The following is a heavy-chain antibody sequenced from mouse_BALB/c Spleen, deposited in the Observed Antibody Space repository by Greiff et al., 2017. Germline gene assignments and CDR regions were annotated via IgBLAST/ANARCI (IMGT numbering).Heavy chain of an antibody. J-gene: IGHJ2*01. D-gene: IGHD1-2*01. CDR2: ISYSGST. CDR3: ARVLRLEDYFDY. Sequence: EVKLVESGPGLVKPSQSLSLTCTVTGYPITSDYAWNWIRQFPGNKLEWMGYISYSGSTSYNPSLKSRISITRDTSKNQFFLQLNSVTTEDTATYYCARVLRLEDYFDYWGQGTTLTVSS. CDR1: GYPITSDYA. V-gene: IGHV3-2*02.